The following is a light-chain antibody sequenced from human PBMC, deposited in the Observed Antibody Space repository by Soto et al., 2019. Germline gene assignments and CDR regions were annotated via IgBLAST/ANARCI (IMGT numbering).Light chain of an antibody. J-gene: IGKJ2*01. CDR3: HQYNSCSPYT. V-gene: IGKV1-5*03. CDR2: KAS. Sequence: DIQMTQSPSTLSASVGYRVTITCRASQSISSSLAWYQQKPGKAPKLLIYKASSLESGVPSRFSGSGSGTEFTLTISSLQPDDFATYYCHQYNSCSPYTFGQGTKLEIK. CDR1: QSISSS.